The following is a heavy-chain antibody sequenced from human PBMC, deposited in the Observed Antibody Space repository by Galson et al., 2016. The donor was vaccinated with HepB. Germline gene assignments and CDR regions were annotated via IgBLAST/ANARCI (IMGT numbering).Heavy chain of an antibody. CDR3: ARVYPGVTFDL. V-gene: IGHV1-18*01. Sequence: SVKVSCKASGYTFSSYEISWVRQAPGQGLEWLGWISAYNGNTNYPHKVQGRVTMTTEASTSTAYMELRSLRSDDTAVYYCARVYPGVTFDLWGQGTMVTVSA. CDR2: ISAYNGNT. CDR1: GYTFSSYE. D-gene: IGHD2-8*01. J-gene: IGHJ3*01.